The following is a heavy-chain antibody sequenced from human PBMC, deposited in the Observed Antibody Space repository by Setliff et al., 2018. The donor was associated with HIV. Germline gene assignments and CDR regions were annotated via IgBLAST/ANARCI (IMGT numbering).Heavy chain of an antibody. Sequence: LRLSCAASGFIFSNYAMQWVRQAPGKGLEWVAAITSDGSNEYYADSVKGRFTISRDKSKNTLYLEMNSLSAEDTAVYYCARGTLVVVISTPDYWGQGTLVTVSS. CDR3: ARGTLVVVISTPDY. D-gene: IGHD3-22*01. J-gene: IGHJ4*02. CDR1: GFIFSNYA. CDR2: ITSDGSNE. V-gene: IGHV3-30*04.